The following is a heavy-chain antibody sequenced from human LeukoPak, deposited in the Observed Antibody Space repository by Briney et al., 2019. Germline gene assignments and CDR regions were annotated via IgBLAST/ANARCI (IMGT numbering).Heavy chain of an antibody. D-gene: IGHD3-22*01. J-gene: IGHJ3*02. CDR1: GGTFSSYA. Sequence: GASVKVSCKASGGTFSSYAISWVRQAPGQGLEWMGRIIPILGIANYAQKLQGRVTMTTDTSTSTAYMELRSLRSDDTAVYYCARGAYYYDSSGYYFGHAFDIWGQGTMVTVSS. V-gene: IGHV1-69*04. CDR2: IIPILGIA. CDR3: ARGAYYYDSSGYYFGHAFDI.